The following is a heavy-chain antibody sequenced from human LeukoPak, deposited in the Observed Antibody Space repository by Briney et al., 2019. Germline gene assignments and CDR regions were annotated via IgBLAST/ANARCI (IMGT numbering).Heavy chain of an antibody. Sequence: KPSETLSLTCTVSGGSISSSSYYWGWIRQPPGKGLEWIGSIYYSGSTYYNPSLKSRVTISVDTSKNQFSLKLSSVTAADTAVYYCARVRRQWDAFDIWGQGTMVTVSS. D-gene: IGHD6-19*01. J-gene: IGHJ3*02. V-gene: IGHV4-39*07. CDR3: ARVRRQWDAFDI. CDR1: GGSISSSSYY. CDR2: IYYSGST.